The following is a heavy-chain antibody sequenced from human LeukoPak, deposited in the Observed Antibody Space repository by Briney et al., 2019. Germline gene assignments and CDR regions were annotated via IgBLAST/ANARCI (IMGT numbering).Heavy chain of an antibody. J-gene: IGHJ6*02. V-gene: IGHV4-59*01. CDR1: GGSISSSY. CDR2: IDNSGST. Sequence: PSQTLSLTCTVSGGSISSSYWSWVRQPPGMGLEWIGYIDNSGSTNYNPSLKSRVTIPLDTPKSQFSLKLSSVTAADTAVYYCARAPLYSGGSGWSIYYFYAMDVWGQGTTVTVSS. CDR3: ARAPLYSGGSGWSIYYFYAMDV. D-gene: IGHD6-19*01.